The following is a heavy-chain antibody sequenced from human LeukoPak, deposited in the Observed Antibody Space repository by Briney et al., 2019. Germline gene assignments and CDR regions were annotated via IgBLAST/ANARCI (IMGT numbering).Heavy chain of an antibody. V-gene: IGHV3-30*02. D-gene: IGHD6-13*01. CDR2: IRYDGSNK. J-gene: IGHJ4*02. CDR3: ARDLNDLLQNYRSTWYPADY. Sequence: AGGSLRLSCAASGFTFRSYGMHWVRQAPGKGLEWVTFIRYDGSNKYYTDSVKGRFTISRDNTKNTLYLQMNSLRAEDTAVYYCARDLNDLLQNYRSTWYPADYWGQGTLVTVSS. CDR1: GFTFRSYG.